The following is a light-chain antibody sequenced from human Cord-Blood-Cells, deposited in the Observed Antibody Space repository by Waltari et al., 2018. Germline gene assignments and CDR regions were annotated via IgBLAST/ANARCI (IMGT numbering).Light chain of an antibody. CDR1: QSVSSN. CDR3: QQYNNWPPWT. J-gene: IGKJ1*01. V-gene: IGKV3-15*01. Sequence: EIVMTQSPATLSVSPGERATLSCRASQSVSSNLAWYQQKSGQATRLIIYGASTRATGIPASFSGSGSGTEFTLTISSLQSEDFAVYYCQQYNNWPPWTFGQGTKVEIK. CDR2: GAS.